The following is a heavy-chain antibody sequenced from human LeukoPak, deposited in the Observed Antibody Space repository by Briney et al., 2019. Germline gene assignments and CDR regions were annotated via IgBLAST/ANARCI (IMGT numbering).Heavy chain of an antibody. CDR3: ARDGSFDY. V-gene: IGHV1-2*02. CDR2: INPNSGGT. Sequence: ASVKVSCKAPGYTFTGYYMHWVRQAPGQGLEWMGWINPNSGGTNYAQKFQGRVTLTRDTSITTAYMEMNRLGSDDTAVLYCARDGSFDYWGQGTLVTVSS. D-gene: IGHD5-12*01. CDR1: GYTFTGYY. J-gene: IGHJ4*02.